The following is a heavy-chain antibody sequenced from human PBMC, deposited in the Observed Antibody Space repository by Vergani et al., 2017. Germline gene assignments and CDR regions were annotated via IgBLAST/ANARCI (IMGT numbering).Heavy chain of an antibody. Sequence: QVQLQESGPGLVKPSQTLSLTCTVSGGSISSGSYYWSWIRQPAGKGLEWIGRIYTRGSTNYNPSLKSRVTMSVETPKTQFSLKLSSVTATDTGMYYCARPVGPSAIADGYHVWGQGTMVTVS. D-gene: IGHD6-13*01. CDR1: GGSISSGSYY. CDR2: IYTRGST. J-gene: IGHJ3*01. V-gene: IGHV4-61*02. CDR3: ARPVGPSAIADGYHV.